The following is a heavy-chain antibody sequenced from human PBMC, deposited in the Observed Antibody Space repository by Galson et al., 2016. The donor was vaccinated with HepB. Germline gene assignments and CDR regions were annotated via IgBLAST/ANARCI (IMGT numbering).Heavy chain of an antibody. Sequence: SLRLSCAASGFTFSMFWVSWVRQAPGKGLEWVANIRQDGFEKDYVDSVKGRFTISRDNAKNSVYLQMNSLRAEDTAVYYCAKVNLNYYFWSGYFLVGMDVWGQGTTVTVS. D-gene: IGHD3-3*01. CDR3: AKVNLNYYFWSGYFLVGMDV. CDR1: GFTFSMFW. V-gene: IGHV3-7*01. J-gene: IGHJ6*02. CDR2: IRQDGFEK.